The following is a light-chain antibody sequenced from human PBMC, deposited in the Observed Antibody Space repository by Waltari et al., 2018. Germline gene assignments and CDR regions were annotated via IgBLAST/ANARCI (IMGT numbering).Light chain of an antibody. J-gene: IGKJ1*01. Sequence: DIQMTQSPSSLSASFGDRVTITCRASQDISNSLAWYQQKLGRAPKLLLHAASRLESGVPSRFSGRGSGTDYTLTISSLQPEDFATYYCQQYYDGPRTFGQGTKVELK. CDR1: QDISNS. CDR3: QQYYDGPRT. CDR2: AAS. V-gene: IGKV1-NL1*01.